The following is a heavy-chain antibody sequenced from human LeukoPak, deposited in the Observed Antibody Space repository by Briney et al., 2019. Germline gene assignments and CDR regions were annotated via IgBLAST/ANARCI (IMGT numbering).Heavy chain of an antibody. CDR3: ARDPLVGATGY. CDR1: GGSISYYY. D-gene: IGHD1-26*01. Sequence: SETLSLTCTVSGGSISYYYWSWIRQPPGKGLEWIGYIYYSGSTNYNPSLKSRVTMSVDTSKNQFSLELSSVTAADTAVYYCARDPLVGATGYWGQGTLVTVSS. CDR2: IYYSGST. J-gene: IGHJ4*02. V-gene: IGHV4-59*12.